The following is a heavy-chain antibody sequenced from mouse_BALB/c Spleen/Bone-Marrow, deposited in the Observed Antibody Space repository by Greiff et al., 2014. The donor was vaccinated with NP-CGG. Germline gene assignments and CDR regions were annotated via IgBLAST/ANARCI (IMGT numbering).Heavy chain of an antibody. J-gene: IGHJ2*01. V-gene: IGHV1S56*01. Sequence: VQLQQSGPELVKPGALVKISCKASGYTFTTYDINWVKQRPGQGLEWIGWISPGDGNTNYNEKLKGKATLTADKSSSTAYMQLSSLTSENSAVYFCARGGDYHYFDYWGQGTTLTVSS. D-gene: IGHD2-4*01. CDR3: ARGGDYHYFDY. CDR1: GYTFTTYD. CDR2: ISPGDGNT.